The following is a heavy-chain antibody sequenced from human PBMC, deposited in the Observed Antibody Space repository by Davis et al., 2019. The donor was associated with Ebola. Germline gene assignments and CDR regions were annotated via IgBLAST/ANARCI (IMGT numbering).Heavy chain of an antibody. V-gene: IGHV6-1*01. D-gene: IGHD5-18*01. J-gene: IGHJ6*04. CDR1: GDSVPRRG. Sequence: HSQTLSLTCAISGDSVPRRGWNWIRQSPSRGLEWLGRTYYNSKWYSDYAVSVKSRININQDTSKNQFSLQLNSVTPEDTALYYCARGWLRGGMDVWGEGTTVTVSS. CDR3: ARGWLRGGMDV. CDR2: TYYNSKWYS.